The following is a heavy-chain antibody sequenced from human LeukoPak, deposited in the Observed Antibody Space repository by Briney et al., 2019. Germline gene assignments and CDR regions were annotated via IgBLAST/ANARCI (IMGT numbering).Heavy chain of an antibody. D-gene: IGHD3-3*01. CDR1: GASISNYY. CDR3: AREGGFYRPLDY. J-gene: IGHJ4*02. CDR2: IYYSGST. V-gene: IGHV4-59*12. Sequence: SETLSLTCTVSGASISNYYWSWIRQSPGKGLEWIGHIYYSGSTNYNPSLKSRVTISVDTSKNQFSLKLSSVTAADTAVYYCAREGGFYRPLDYSGQGTLVTVSS.